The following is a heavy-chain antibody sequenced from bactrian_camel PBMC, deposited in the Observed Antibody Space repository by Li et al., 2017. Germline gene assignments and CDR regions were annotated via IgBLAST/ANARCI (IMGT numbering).Heavy chain of an antibody. V-gene: IGHV3S53*01. CDR2: IGRYGEA. D-gene: IGHD1*01. CDR1: SAINNYA. J-gene: IGHJ6*01. Sequence: VQLVESGGASVQSGGSLRLTCTASSAINNYAMAWFRQAPGKEREGVAHIGRYGEATYSDAAKGRFTISKDNAKNVLYLQMNSLKPEDTAMYYRAADSPRQFWLRTCTSGRADFGYWGQGTQVTVS. CDR3: AADSPRQFWLRTCTSGRADFGY.